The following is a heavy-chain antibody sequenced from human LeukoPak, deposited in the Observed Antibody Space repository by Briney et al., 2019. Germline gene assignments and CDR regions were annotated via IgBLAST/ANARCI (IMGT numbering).Heavy chain of an antibody. J-gene: IGHJ4*02. CDR2: IYYSGST. D-gene: IGHD6-13*01. V-gene: IGHV4-39*07. Sequence: SETLSLTCTVSGGSFSSTSYYWGWIRQPPGQGLEWIGSIYYSGSTYYNPSLTSRLTISIDTSKNQFSLKLISVTAADTAMYYCATGTSWYYYYWGQGTLVTVSS. CDR1: GGSFSSTSYY. CDR3: ATGTSWYYYY.